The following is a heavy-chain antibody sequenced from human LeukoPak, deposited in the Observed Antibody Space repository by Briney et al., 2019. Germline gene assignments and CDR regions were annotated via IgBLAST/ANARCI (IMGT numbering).Heavy chain of an antibody. CDR3: ARELNPPRGYYYGMDV. D-gene: IGHD3-10*01. V-gene: IGHV4-59*01. CDR2: IYYSGST. J-gene: IGHJ6*02. CDR1: GGSISSYY. Sequence: SETLSLTCTVSGGSISSYYWSWIRQPPGKGLEWIGYIYYSGSTNYNPSLKSRVTISVDTSKNQFSLKLSSVTAADTAVYYCARELNPPRGYYYGMDVWGQGTTVTVSS.